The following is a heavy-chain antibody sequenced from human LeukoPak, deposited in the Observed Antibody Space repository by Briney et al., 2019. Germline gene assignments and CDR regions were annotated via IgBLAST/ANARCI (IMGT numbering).Heavy chain of an antibody. J-gene: IGHJ3*02. D-gene: IGHD3-10*01. CDR3: ARDVYYGSGSDSNDAFDI. Sequence: GGSLRLSCAASGFTFSSYWMHWVRQAPGKGLVWVSRINSDGSSTSYADSVKGRFAIYRDNAKNTLYLQMNSVRAEDMAVYYCARDVYYGSGSDSNDAFDIWGQGTMVTVSS. CDR1: GFTFSSYW. V-gene: IGHV3-74*01. CDR2: INSDGSST.